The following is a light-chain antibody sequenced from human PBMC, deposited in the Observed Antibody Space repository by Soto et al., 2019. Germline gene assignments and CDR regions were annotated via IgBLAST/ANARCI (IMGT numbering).Light chain of an antibody. CDR3: QQYGSSDP. J-gene: IGKJ2*01. CDR1: QSVSSSY. Sequence: EIVLTQSPGTLSLSPGERATLSCRASQSVSSSYLAWYQQKPGQAPRLLTYGASSRATGIPDRFSGSGSGTDFTLPISRLEPEDFAVYYCQQYGSSDPFGQGTKLEIK. V-gene: IGKV3-20*01. CDR2: GAS.